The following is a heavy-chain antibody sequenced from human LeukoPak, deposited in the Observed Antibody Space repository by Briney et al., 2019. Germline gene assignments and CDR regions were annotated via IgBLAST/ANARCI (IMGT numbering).Heavy chain of an antibody. V-gene: IGHV5-51*01. CDR3: ARAMWGSGSYYNDY. CDR1: GYSFTSYW. D-gene: IGHD3-10*01. CDR2: IYPGDSDT. Sequence: LGESLKISCQGSGYSFTSYWTGWVRQMPGKGLEWMGIIYPGDSDTRYSPSFQGQVTISADKSISTAYLQWSSLKASDTAMYYCARAMWGSGSYYNDYWGQGTLVTVSS. J-gene: IGHJ4*02.